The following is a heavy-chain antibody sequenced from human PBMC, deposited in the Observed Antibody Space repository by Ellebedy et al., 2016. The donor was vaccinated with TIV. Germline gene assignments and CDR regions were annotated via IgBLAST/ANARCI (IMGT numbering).Heavy chain of an antibody. V-gene: IGHV4-4*07. CDR3: AGETCSSTSCWFYYGMDV. CDR1: GASFSGYY. D-gene: IGHD2-2*01. J-gene: IGHJ6*02. Sequence: GSLRLSXTVYGASFSGYYWSWIRQPAGKGLEWIGRIYTSGSTNYNPSLKSRVTMSVDTPKNQFSLKLSSVTAADTAVYYCAGETCSSTSCWFYYGMDVWGQGTTVTVSS. CDR2: IYTSGST.